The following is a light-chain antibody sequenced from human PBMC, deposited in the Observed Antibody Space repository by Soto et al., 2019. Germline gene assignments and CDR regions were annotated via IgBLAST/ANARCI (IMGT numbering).Light chain of an antibody. V-gene: IGKV3-11*01. Sequence: EVVLTQSPVTLSLSPGERATLSCRASQSFRGLLAWYQQKPGQAPRLLIYDAYNRATGIPPRFSGSGSGTDFTLTISSLEPEDFAVYYCQQYGGSPITFGLGTRLEV. CDR1: QSFRGL. CDR3: QQYGGSPIT. J-gene: IGKJ5*01. CDR2: DAY.